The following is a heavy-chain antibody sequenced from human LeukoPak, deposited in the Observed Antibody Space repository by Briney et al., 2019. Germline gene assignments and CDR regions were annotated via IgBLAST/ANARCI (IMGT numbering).Heavy chain of an antibody. J-gene: IGHJ4*02. V-gene: IGHV3-23*01. D-gene: IGHD6-13*01. Sequence: GGSLRLSCAASGFTFSSYAMSWVRQAPGKGLEWVSAISGSGGSTYYADSEKGRFTISRDNSKNTLYLQMNSLRAEDTAVYYCASGKQQLVPSDYWGQGTLVTVSS. CDR3: ASGKQQLVPSDY. CDR1: GFTFSSYA. CDR2: ISGSGGST.